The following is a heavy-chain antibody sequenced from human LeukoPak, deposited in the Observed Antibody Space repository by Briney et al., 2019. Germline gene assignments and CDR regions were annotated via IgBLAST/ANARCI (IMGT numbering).Heavy chain of an antibody. CDR2: IKTDGSEK. Sequence: PGGSLRLSCEGSGFTFSNYWMGWVRQAPGKGLQWVANIKTDGSEKYYVDSVKGRFTISRDNAKNSLYLQMNSLRAEDTAVYYCARDPFMTTGWGIDYWGQGTLVTVSS. V-gene: IGHV3-7*03. D-gene: IGHD4-17*01. CDR1: GFTFSNYW. J-gene: IGHJ4*02. CDR3: ARDPFMTTGWGIDY.